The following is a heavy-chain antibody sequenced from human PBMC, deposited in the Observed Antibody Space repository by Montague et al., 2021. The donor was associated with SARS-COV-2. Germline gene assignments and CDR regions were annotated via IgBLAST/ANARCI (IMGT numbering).Heavy chain of an antibody. CDR1: RGSFHIFS. Sequence: SETLSLTCAVYRGSFHIFSWGWIRQSPGKGLEWIGEIDHSGNTNYNPSLKSRVTVSVDTSKNQFSLNLTSVTAADTAMYYCARGSCVVGITPGFRYWGQGTQVAVSS. V-gene: IGHV4-34*01. J-gene: IGHJ4*02. CDR2: IDHSGNT. D-gene: IGHD2-21*01. CDR3: ARGSCVVGITPGFRY.